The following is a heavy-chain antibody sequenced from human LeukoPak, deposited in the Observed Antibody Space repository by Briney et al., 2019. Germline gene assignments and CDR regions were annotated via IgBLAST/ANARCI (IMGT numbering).Heavy chain of an antibody. CDR2: IYTSGST. V-gene: IGHV4-4*07. D-gene: IGHD3-10*01. CDR1: GGSISIYY. Sequence: PSETLSLTCTVSGGSISIYYWSWIRQPAGKGLEWIGHIYTSGSTNYNPSLKSRVTMSIDTSKNQFSLTLSSVTAADTALYYCATSYFYGSGSYRGWFDPWGQGTLVTVSS. CDR3: ATSYFYGSGSYRGWFDP. J-gene: IGHJ5*02.